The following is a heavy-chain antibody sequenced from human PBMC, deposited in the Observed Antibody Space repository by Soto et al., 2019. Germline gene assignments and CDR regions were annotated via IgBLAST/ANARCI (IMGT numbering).Heavy chain of an antibody. Sequence: EVQLVESRGGLVQPGGSLSLSCEASGLTFSNFGINWVRQAPGKGLEWVSHISSSSTTIYYAESVKGRFTISRDNAKNSLYLQMSSLRGEDTAVYYCATSFITTIGTTAWGQGTLVTVSS. CDR2: ISSSSTTI. CDR3: ATSFITTIGTTA. V-gene: IGHV3-48*01. D-gene: IGHD1-1*01. CDR1: GLTFSNFG. J-gene: IGHJ4*02.